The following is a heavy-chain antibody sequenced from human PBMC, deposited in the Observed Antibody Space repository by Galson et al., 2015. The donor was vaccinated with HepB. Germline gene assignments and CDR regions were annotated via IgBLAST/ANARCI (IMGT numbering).Heavy chain of an antibody. J-gene: IGHJ3*02. D-gene: IGHD2-2*01. CDR1: GFTFSSYA. CDR2: ISYDGSNK. V-gene: IGHV3-30-3*01. CDR3: ARKDIVVVPAAVWYDAFDI. Sequence: SLRLSCAASGFTFSSYAMHWVRQAPGKGLEWVAVISYDGSNKYYADSVKGRFTISRDNSKNTLYLQMNSLRAEDTAVYYCARKDIVVVPAAVWYDAFDIWGQGTMVTVSS.